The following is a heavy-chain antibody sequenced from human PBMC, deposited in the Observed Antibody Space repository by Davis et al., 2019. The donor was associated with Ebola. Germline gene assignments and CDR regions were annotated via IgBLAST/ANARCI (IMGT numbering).Heavy chain of an antibody. CDR2: INAGNGNT. Sequence: ASVKVSCKASGYTFTSYAMHWVRQAPGQRLEWMGWINAGNGNTKYSQKFQGRVTITRDTSASTAYMELSRLRSDDTAVYYCARDGGYSYGWGYYYYGMDVWGQGTTVTVSS. V-gene: IGHV1-3*01. CDR1: GYTFTSYA. CDR3: ARDGGYSYGWGYYYYGMDV. J-gene: IGHJ6*02. D-gene: IGHD5-18*01.